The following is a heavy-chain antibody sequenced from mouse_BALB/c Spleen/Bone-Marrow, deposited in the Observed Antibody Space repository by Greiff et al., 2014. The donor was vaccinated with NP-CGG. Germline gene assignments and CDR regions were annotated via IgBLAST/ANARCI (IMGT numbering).Heavy chain of an antibody. V-gene: IGHV5-17*02. CDR1: GFTFSSFG. CDR3: TRGGNWDDFDY. CDR2: ISSGSSTI. J-gene: IGHJ2*01. Sequence: EVHLVESGGGLVQPGGSRKLSCAASGFTFSSFGMHWVRQAPEKGLEWVAYISSGSSTIFYADTLKGRFTVSRDNPKNTLFLQMTSLGSEDTAMYYCTRGGNWDDFDYWGQGTTLTVSS. D-gene: IGHD4-1*01.